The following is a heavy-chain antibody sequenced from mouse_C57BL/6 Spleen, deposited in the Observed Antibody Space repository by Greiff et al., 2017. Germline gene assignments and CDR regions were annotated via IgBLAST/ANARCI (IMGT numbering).Heavy chain of an antibody. Sequence: QVQLKQPGAELVKPGASVKLSCKASGYTFTSYWMQWVKQRPGQGLEWIGEIDPSDSYTNYNQKFKGKATLTVDTSSSTAYMQLSSLTSEDSAVYYCAREGDGYYYWGQGTTLTVSS. CDR3: AREGDGYYY. D-gene: IGHD2-3*01. V-gene: IGHV1-50*01. CDR1: GYTFTSYW. CDR2: IDPSDSYT. J-gene: IGHJ2*01.